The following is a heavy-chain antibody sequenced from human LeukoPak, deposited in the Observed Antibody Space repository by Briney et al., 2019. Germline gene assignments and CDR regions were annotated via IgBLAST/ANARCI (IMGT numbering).Heavy chain of an antibody. V-gene: IGHV4-4*09. D-gene: IGHD3-22*01. CDR1: GGSISSYY. CDR3: ARSSRYDSSGYYYYFDY. Sequence: SKTLSLTCTVSGGSISSYYRSWIRQPPGKGLEWVGYIYTSGSTNYNPSLKSRVTISVDTSKNQFSLKLSSVTAADTAVYYCARSSRYDSSGYYYYFDYWGQGTLVTVSS. CDR2: IYTSGST. J-gene: IGHJ4*02.